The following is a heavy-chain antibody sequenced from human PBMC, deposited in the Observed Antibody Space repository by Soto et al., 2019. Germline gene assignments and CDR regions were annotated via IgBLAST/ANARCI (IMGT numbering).Heavy chain of an antibody. CDR1: GGSISSSSYY. J-gene: IGHJ4*02. Sequence: QLQLQESGPGLVKPSETLSLTCTVSGGSISSSSYYWGWIRQPPGKGLEWIGSIYYSGSTYYNPSLKSRVPISVDTSKNQFSLKLSSVPAADTAVYYCASPGYCSGGSCYNSAYYFDYWGQGTLVTVSS. CDR2: IYYSGST. D-gene: IGHD2-15*01. V-gene: IGHV4-39*01. CDR3: ASPGYCSGGSCYNSAYYFDY.